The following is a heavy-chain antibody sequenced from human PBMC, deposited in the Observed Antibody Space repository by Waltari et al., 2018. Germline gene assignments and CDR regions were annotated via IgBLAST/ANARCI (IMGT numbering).Heavy chain of an antibody. CDR2: IYHSGTT. J-gene: IGHJ1*01. CDR1: GGAITSDY. Sequence: QVQLMESGPGLVRPSETLSLTCHVSGGAITSDYWRWVRKPPGKGLEWVGYIYHSGTTNYNPSLRSRVSISVDTSKTQFSLKRNYVTAADTAVYYCARGHSTGWYLSHWGRGALVTVSS. V-gene: IGHV4-59*01. CDR3: ARGHSTGWYLSH. D-gene: IGHD6-19*01.